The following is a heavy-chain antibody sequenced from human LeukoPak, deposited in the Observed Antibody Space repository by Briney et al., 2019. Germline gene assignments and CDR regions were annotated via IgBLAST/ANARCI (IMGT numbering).Heavy chain of an antibody. Sequence: ASVKVSCKASGGTFTSYTISWVRQAPGQGLEWMGGIIPIFGTANYAQKFQGRVTITADESTSTAYMELSSLRSEDTAVYYCARGRYSSSINSMDVWGQGTTVTVSS. J-gene: IGHJ6*02. CDR1: GGTFTSYT. CDR2: IIPIFGTA. CDR3: ARGRYSSSINSMDV. D-gene: IGHD6-6*01. V-gene: IGHV1-69*13.